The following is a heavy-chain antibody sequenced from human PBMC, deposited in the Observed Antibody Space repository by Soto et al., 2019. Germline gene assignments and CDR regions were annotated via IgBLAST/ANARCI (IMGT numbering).Heavy chain of an antibody. CDR2: IIPILGIA. J-gene: IGHJ6*02. V-gene: IGHV1-69*02. CDR3: ATTGAYGMDV. D-gene: IGHD3-10*01. CDR1: GGTFSSYT. Sequence: QVQLVQSGAEVKKPGSSVKVSCKASGGTFSSYTISWVRQAPGQGLEWVGRIIPILGIANYAQKFQGRVTITADKSTSTAYMELSSLRSEDTAVYYCATTGAYGMDVWGQGTTVTVSS.